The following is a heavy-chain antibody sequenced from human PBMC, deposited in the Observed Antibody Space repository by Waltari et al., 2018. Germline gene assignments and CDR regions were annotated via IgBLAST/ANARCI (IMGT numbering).Heavy chain of an antibody. CDR3: AREGAEQWVVEDYGMDV. V-gene: IGHV3-21*02. Sequence: EVQLVESGGGLVKPGGSLRLSCAASGFKFSDYAMNWVRQAPGTGLEWVSSSGSSSSFMDYADSVRGRFTVSRDNAKNTLYLQMDTLRAEDTAVYYCAREGAEQWVVEDYGMDVWGQGTTVTVS. CDR2: SGSSSSFM. J-gene: IGHJ6*02. D-gene: IGHD6-19*01. CDR1: GFKFSDYA.